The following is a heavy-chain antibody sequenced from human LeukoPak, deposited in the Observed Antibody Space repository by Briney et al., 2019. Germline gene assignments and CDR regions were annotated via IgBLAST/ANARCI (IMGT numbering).Heavy chain of an antibody. V-gene: IGHV3-48*03. CDR1: GFTFSSYE. CDR2: ISSSGSTI. J-gene: IGHJ3*02. D-gene: IGHD3-10*01. CDR3: ARAALQDYYGSGSYAFDI. Sequence: GGSLRLSCAASGFTFSSYEVNWIRQAPGKGLEWVSYISSSGSTIYYADSVKGRFTISRDNAKNSLYLQMNSLRAEDTAVYYCARAALQDYYGSGSYAFDIWGQGTMVTVSS.